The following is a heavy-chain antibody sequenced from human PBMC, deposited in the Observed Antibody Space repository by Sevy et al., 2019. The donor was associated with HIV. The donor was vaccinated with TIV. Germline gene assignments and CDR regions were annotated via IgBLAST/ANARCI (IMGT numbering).Heavy chain of an antibody. CDR1: GFTFNTYA. J-gene: IGHJ4*02. D-gene: IGHD1-20*01. CDR3: AKNLRGKYLEGYFDY. V-gene: IGHV3-23*01. Sequence: RLSCTASGFTFNTYAMSWVRRAPGKGLEWVSAIGSGGTTYYVDSVKGRFTISRDNSKTTLYLQMNSLRVDDTAVYYCAKNLRGKYLEGYFDYWGQGILVTVSS. CDR2: IGSGGTT.